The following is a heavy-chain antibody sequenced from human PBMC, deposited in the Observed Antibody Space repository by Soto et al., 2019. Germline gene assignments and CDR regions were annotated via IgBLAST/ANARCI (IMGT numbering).Heavy chain of an antibody. CDR3: TRSPSTSSIGTFDI. J-gene: IGHJ3*02. CDR2: IYRNGHT. Sequence: VQLQESGPGLVKPSETLSLTCSVSGGSISAFYWNWIRQPAGRGLEWIGRIYRNGHTNYNPSLNSRVSMSVDTARNQFSLQLESVTAADTATYFCTRSPSTSSIGTFDIWGRGTMVTVSS. V-gene: IGHV4-4*07. CDR1: GGSISAFY. D-gene: IGHD1-1*01.